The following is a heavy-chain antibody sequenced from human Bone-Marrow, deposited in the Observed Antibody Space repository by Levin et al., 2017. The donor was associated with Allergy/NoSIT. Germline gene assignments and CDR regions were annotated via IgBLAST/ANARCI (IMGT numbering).Heavy chain of an antibody. D-gene: IGHD7-27*01. J-gene: IGHJ4*02. CDR2: IFYSVST. CDR1: DVSIKNYY. CDR3: ARVGPATGGLDS. V-gene: IGHV4-59*01. Sequence: SETLSLTCSVSDVSIKNYYWSWIRQPPGKGLEYIGDIFYSVSTNYNPSLKSRVTISVDTSKNQFALRLRSVTAADTAVYYCARVGPATGGLDSWGQGTLVTVSS.